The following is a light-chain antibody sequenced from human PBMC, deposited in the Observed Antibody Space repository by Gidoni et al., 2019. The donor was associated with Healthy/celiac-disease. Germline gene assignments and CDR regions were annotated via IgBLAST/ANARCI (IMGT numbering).Light chain of an antibody. CDR1: SSDVGGYNY. CDR2: DVS. V-gene: IGLV2-14*03. J-gene: IGLJ1*01. Sequence: QSALTQPASVSGSPVQSITISCTGTSSDVGGYNYVSWYQQHPGKAPKLMIYDVSNRPSGVSNRFSGSKSGNTASLTFSGLQAEDEADYYCSSYTSSSSYVFGTGTKVTVL. CDR3: SSYTSSSSYV.